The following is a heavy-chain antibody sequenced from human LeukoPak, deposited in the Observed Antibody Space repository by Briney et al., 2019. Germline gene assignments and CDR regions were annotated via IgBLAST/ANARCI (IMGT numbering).Heavy chain of an antibody. Sequence: GGSLRLSCAASGFTFSNAWMSWVRQAPGKGLEWVGRIKSKTDGGTTDYAAPVKGRFTISRDDSKNTLYLQMNSLKTEDTAVYYCTTGRLMDIVATIENYWGQGTLVTVS. CDR2: IKSKTDGGTT. V-gene: IGHV3-15*01. CDR1: GFTFSNAW. CDR3: TTGRLMDIVATIENY. D-gene: IGHD5-12*01. J-gene: IGHJ4*02.